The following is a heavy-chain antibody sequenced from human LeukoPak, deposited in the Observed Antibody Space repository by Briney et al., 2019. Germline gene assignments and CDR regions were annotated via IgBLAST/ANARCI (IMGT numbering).Heavy chain of an antibody. CDR1: GFTFSSYG. V-gene: IGHV3-23*01. CDR2: ISGSGGST. Sequence: PGGTLRLSCAASGFTFSSYGMSWVRQAPGKGLEWVSAISGSGGSTYYADSVKGRFTISRDNSKNTLYLQMNSLRAEDTAVYYCAKSEGGSGWYPYYFDYWGQGTLVTVSS. D-gene: IGHD6-19*01. CDR3: AKSEGGSGWYPYYFDY. J-gene: IGHJ4*02.